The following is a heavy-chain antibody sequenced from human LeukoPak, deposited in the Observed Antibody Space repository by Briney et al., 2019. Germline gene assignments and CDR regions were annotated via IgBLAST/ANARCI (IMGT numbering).Heavy chain of an antibody. CDR1: GFTFSSYA. Sequence: GGSLRLPCVASGFTFSSYAMSWVRQAPGKGLEWVSAISGSRSSTYYADSVKVRFTISRDNSRNTLYLQTNSLRAEDTAIYYCAQFGPGMAVGDYWGQGTLVTVSS. V-gene: IGHV3-23*01. D-gene: IGHD2-8*01. CDR3: AQFGPGMAVGDY. CDR2: ISGSRSST. J-gene: IGHJ4*02.